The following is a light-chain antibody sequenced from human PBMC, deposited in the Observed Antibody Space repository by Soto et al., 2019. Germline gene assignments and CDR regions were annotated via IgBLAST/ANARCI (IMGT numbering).Light chain of an antibody. CDR1: ETISSW. Sequence: DIQMTQSPSTLSASVGDRVTITCRASETISSWLAWYQQKEGKAPKLLMYDASTLESGVPSRFNGSGSGTDFTLTISNLQPEDSATYYCQQSYNSHPTFGQGTKVDIK. V-gene: IGKV1-5*01. CDR3: QQSYNSHPT. CDR2: DAS. J-gene: IGKJ1*01.